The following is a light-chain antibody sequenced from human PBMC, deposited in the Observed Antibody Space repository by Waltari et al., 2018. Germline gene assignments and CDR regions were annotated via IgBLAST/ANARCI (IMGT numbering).Light chain of an antibody. Sequence: DMQMTQSPSSLSASVGDRVSLTCRASQYIDKYLNWYQQNPGKAPKLLIFEASILQGGVPSRFSGSGSGTDFTLTISSLQPEDFGTYYCQQSYITPFTFGPGTKVDVK. J-gene: IGKJ3*01. V-gene: IGKV1-39*01. CDR3: QQSYITPFT. CDR1: QYIDKY. CDR2: EAS.